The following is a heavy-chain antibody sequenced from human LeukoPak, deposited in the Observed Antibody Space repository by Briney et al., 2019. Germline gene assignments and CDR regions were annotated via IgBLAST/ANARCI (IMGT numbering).Heavy chain of an antibody. Sequence: SETLSLTCAVYGGSFRGYYWSWIRQPPGKGLEWIGEITHSGSTNYNTSLKSRVTITEDTSKNQFSLNLSSVTAADTAVYYCARVGVYCSGGSCYSGWFDSWGQGTVVTVFS. J-gene: IGHJ5*01. CDR2: ITHSGST. CDR3: ARVGVYCSGGSCYSGWFDS. V-gene: IGHV4-34*01. D-gene: IGHD2-15*01. CDR1: GGSFRGYY.